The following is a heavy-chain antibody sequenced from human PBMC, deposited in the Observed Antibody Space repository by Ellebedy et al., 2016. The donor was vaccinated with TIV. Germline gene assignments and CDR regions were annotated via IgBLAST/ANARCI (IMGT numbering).Heavy chain of an antibody. CDR1: GITISSYQ. CDR3: ATERRDSGPYYNREAYYFDY. D-gene: IGHD3-10*01. Sequence: GESLKISCAASGITISSYQMNWVRQAPGKGLEWVSYITSTALTIYYADSVKGRFTVSRDNAKNALYLQLNNLRAEDTAVYYCATERRDSGPYYNREAYYFDYWGLGTVVSVSS. CDR2: ITSTALTI. V-gene: IGHV3-48*03. J-gene: IGHJ4*02.